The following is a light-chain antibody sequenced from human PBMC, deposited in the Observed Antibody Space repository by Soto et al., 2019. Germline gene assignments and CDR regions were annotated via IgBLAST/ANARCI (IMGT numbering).Light chain of an antibody. CDR1: QRVINS. CDR2: DAS. J-gene: IGKJ4*01. Sequence: DTVLTQSPATLSLSPGDRATLSCRASQRVINSLAWYQQKPGQTPRLLIYDASKVATGIPARFSGSGSGTDFTLTISSLGPEDFAVYYCQQRGDWPLTFGGGTKVEIK. V-gene: IGKV3-11*01. CDR3: QQRGDWPLT.